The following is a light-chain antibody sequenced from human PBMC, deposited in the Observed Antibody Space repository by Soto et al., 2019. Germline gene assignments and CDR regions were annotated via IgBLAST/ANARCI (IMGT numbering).Light chain of an antibody. CDR1: QGISSW. CDR3: QQAYSLPFT. Sequence: DIQMTQSPSSVSASVGDTVTITCRASQGISSWLAWYQQKPGKAPNLLIYGASNLQSGDPPRFSGSGSGTDFTLTISSLQPEDFATYYCQQAYSLPFTFGPGTKVDIK. CDR2: GAS. V-gene: IGKV1-12*02. J-gene: IGKJ3*01.